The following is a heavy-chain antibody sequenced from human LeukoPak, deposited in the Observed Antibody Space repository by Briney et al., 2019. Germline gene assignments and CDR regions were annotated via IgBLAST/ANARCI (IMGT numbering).Heavy chain of an antibody. V-gene: IGHV3-43D*03. CDR3: TKDYFSYGHGRYFDL. D-gene: IGHD5-18*01. J-gene: IGHJ2*01. CDR1: GLTFHEYA. Sequence: GGSLRLSCAASGLTFHEYAMHWVRHAPGKGLEWVCLITWDGSTTHYADSVKGRFTISRDNSENSLYLQMSSLRAEDTAFYYCTKDYFSYGHGRYFDLWGRGTLVTVSS. CDR2: ITWDGSTT.